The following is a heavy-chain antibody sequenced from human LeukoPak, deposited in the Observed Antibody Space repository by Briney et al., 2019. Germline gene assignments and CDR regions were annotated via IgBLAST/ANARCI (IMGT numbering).Heavy chain of an antibody. Sequence: GRSLRLSCAASGFTFSSYGMHWVRQAPGKGLEWVAVISYDGSNKYYADSVKGRFTISRDNSKNTLFLQMNSLRAEDTAVYYCVKAGPFYFDSWGLGTLVTVSS. CDR2: ISYDGSNK. CDR3: VKAGPFYFDS. V-gene: IGHV3-30*03. CDR1: GFTFSSYG. J-gene: IGHJ4*02.